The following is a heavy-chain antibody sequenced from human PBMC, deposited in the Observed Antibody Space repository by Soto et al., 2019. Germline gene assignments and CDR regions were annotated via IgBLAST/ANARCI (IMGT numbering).Heavy chain of an antibody. CDR1: RGSISDYF. CDR2: VYSGGST. D-gene: IGHD6-13*01. V-gene: IGHV4-59*01. J-gene: IGHJ6*02. CDR3: ARGVAAVNYYYYAMDL. Sequence: PSETMSLTCTVSRGSISDYFWSWIRQPTGKGLEWIGYVYSGGSTDYNPSLKSRVTISVDTSKNQFSLRLSSVTAADTAVYYCARGVAAVNYYYYAMDLWGQGTTVTVS.